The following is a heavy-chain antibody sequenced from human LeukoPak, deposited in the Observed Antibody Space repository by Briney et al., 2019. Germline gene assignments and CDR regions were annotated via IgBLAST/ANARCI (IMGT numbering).Heavy chain of an antibody. J-gene: IGHJ3*02. D-gene: IGHD3-22*01. CDR2: INHSGST. CDR1: GGSFSGYY. Sequence: SETLSLTCAVYGGSFSGYYWSWIRQPPGKGLEWIGEINHSGSTNYNPSLKSRVTISVDTSKNQFSLKLSPVTAADTAVYYCERGPRITMIVVVITDAFDIWGQGTMVTVSS. CDR3: ERGPRITMIVVVITDAFDI. V-gene: IGHV4-34*01.